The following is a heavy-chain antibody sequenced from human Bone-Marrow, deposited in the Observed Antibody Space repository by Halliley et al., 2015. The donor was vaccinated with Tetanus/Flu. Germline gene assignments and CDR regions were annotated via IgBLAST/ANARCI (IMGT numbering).Heavy chain of an antibody. V-gene: IGHV4-59*02. CDR1: GASVSGFF. CDR2: ISKNWNT. J-gene: IGHJ4*02. Sequence: TLSLTCIVSGASVSGFFWSWIRQPPGKGLEWIGYISKNWNTNYNPSLKSRVTISGDTSKNQFSLKLSSVTAAGTAVYYCEGYGGYWGQGTLVTVSS. CDR3: EGYGGY. D-gene: IGHD3-16*01.